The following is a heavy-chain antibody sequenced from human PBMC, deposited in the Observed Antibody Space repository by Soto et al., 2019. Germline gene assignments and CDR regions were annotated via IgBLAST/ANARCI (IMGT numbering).Heavy chain of an antibody. CDR3: ARVEGYLLNWFDP. CDR1: GGSISSGGYY. CDR2: IHNSGST. Sequence: PSETLSLTCTVSGGSISSGGYYWSWIRQHPGKGLEWIGYIHNSGSTYYNPSLKSRVTISLDTSQNQFSLKLSSVTAADTAVYYCARVEGYLLNWFDPWGKGSLVSVSS. V-gene: IGHV4-31*03. D-gene: IGHD6-13*01. J-gene: IGHJ5*02.